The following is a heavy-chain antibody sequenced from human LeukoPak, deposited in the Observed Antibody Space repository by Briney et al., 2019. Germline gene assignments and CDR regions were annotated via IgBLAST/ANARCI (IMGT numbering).Heavy chain of an antibody. CDR1: GFTFDDYA. J-gene: IGHJ4*02. Sequence: GRSLRLSCAASGFTFDDYAMHWVRQAPGKGLEWVSGISWNSGSIGYADSVKGRFTISRDNAKNSLYLQMNSLRDEDTALYYCAKAEYYDFWSGYYLGEYFDYWGQGTLVTVSS. CDR3: AKAEYYDFWSGYYLGEYFDY. CDR2: ISWNSGSI. D-gene: IGHD3-3*01. V-gene: IGHV3-9*01.